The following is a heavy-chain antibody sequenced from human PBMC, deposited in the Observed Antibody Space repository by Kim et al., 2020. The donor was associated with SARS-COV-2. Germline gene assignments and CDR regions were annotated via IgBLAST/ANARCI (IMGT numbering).Heavy chain of an antibody. CDR2: ISGNGEST. CDR1: GFTFSSYA. J-gene: IGHJ6*02. CDR3: ARDRRGFNPYFGLDL. V-gene: IGHV3-23*01. D-gene: IGHD3-10*01. Sequence: GGSLRLSCAASGFTFSSYAMSWVRQAPGKGLEWVSGISGNGESTYYADSVKGRFTISRDTSKSTLYLQMNSLRAEDTAVYYCARDRRGFNPYFGLDLWGQGSTVTVSS.